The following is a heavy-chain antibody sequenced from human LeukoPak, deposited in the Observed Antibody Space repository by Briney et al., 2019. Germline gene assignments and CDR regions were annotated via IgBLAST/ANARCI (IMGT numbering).Heavy chain of an antibody. CDR3: ARHYPYGSGSYSPFYFDY. D-gene: IGHD3-10*01. Sequence: PSETLSLTCTVSGDSISSYYWRWTRQPPGKGLEWIGYIYHSGSTNYNPSLKSRVTISVDTSKNQFSLKLSSVTAADTGVYYCARHYPYGSGSYSPFYFDYWGQGTLVTVSS. V-gene: IGHV4-59*08. CDR1: GDSISSYY. J-gene: IGHJ4*02. CDR2: IYHSGST.